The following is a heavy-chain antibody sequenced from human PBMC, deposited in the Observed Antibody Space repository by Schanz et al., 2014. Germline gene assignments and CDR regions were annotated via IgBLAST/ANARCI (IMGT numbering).Heavy chain of an antibody. CDR2: ISSRSSYI. J-gene: IGHJ4*02. Sequence: EVQLVESGGGLVKPGGSLRLSCVTSGFTFGAYTMNWVRQAPGKGLEWVSSISSRSSYIYYTDSVKGRFTISRDNAKSSLHLQMNSLRADDTAVYYCARDGVAATTDFEYWGQGALVTVSS. CDR1: GFTFGAYT. V-gene: IGHV3-21*06. D-gene: IGHD1-1*01. CDR3: ARDGVAATTDFEY.